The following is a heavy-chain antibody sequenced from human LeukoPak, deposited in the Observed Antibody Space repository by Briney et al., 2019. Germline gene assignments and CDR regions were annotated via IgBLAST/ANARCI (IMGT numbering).Heavy chain of an antibody. CDR1: GFTFSSYG. Sequence: PGGSLRLSCAASGFTFSSYGMHWVRQAPGKGLEWVAVISYDGSNKYYADSVKGRFTISRDNSKNTPYLQMNSLRAEDTAVYYCAKANGDYEAFDIWGQGTMVTVSS. CDR2: ISYDGSNK. CDR3: AKANGDYEAFDI. V-gene: IGHV3-30*18. D-gene: IGHD4-17*01. J-gene: IGHJ3*02.